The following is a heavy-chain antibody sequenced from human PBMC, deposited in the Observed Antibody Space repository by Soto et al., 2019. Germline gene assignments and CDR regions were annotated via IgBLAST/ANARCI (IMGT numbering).Heavy chain of an antibody. CDR3: ARDYCSGGSCFTKVKLRSRTNWFDP. CDR2: IIPIFGTA. Sequence: QVQLVQSGAEVKKPGSSVKVSCKASGGTFSSYAISWVRQAPVQGLEWMGGIIPIFGTANYAQKFQGRVTITADESTSTAYMELSSLRSEDTAVYYCARDYCSGGSCFTKVKLRSRTNWFDPWGQGTLVTVSS. J-gene: IGHJ5*02. D-gene: IGHD2-15*01. CDR1: GGTFSSYA. V-gene: IGHV1-69*01.